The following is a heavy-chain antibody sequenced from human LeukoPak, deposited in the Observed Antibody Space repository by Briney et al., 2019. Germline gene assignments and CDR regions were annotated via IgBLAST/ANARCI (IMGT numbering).Heavy chain of an antibody. CDR1: GYTFTSYG. Sequence: GASVKVSCKASGYTFTSYGISWVRQAPGQGLEWMGWINPNSGGTNYAQKFQGRVTMTRDTSISTAYMELSRLRSDDTAVYYCARERRVWNWFDPWGQGTLVTVSS. CDR3: ARERRVWNWFDP. J-gene: IGHJ5*02. CDR2: INPNSGGT. V-gene: IGHV1-2*02.